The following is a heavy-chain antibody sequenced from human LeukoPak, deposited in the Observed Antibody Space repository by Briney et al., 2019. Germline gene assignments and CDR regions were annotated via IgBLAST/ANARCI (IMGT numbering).Heavy chain of an antibody. CDR2: IYPGDSDT. J-gene: IGHJ6*02. V-gene: IGHV5-51*01. CDR3: AIRSDGYNSGYGMDV. CDR1: GYSFTSYW. Sequence: GESLKISCKGSGYSFTSYWIGWVRQMPGKGLEWMGIIYPGDSDTRYSPSFQGQVTISADKSISTAYLQWSSLKASDTAMYYCAIRSDGYNSGYGMDVWGQGTTVTVSS. D-gene: IGHD5-24*01.